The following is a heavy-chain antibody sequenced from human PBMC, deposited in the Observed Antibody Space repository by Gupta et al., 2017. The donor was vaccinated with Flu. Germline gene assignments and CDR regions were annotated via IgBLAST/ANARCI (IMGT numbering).Heavy chain of an antibody. J-gene: IGHJ6*02. Sequence: QVQLQQWGAGLLTPSETLSLTCAVYGVSFSGYYWSWIRQTPGKGLEWIGEINHSGSATYNPSLKSRVTISPDTSKSQFSLKLNSVTAADSAVYYCARGSKYHDTWAAGYSGTRHGMDVWGQGTTVTVSS. V-gene: IGHV4-34*01. CDR3: ARGSKYHDTWAAGYSGTRHGMDV. D-gene: IGHD3-9*01. CDR1: GVSFSGYY. CDR2: INHSGSA.